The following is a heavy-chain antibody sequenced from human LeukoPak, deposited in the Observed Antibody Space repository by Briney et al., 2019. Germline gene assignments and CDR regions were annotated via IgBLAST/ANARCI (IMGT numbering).Heavy chain of an antibody. Sequence: GGSLRLSCAASGFTFSRYWMSWVRQAPGKGLEWVANIKQDGSEKYYVDSAKGRFTISRDNAKNSLDLQMNSLRAEDTAVYYCARGYDSRGYYERGAFDIWGQGTMVTVSS. D-gene: IGHD3-22*01. CDR3: ARGYDSRGYYERGAFDI. V-gene: IGHV3-7*01. CDR1: GFTFSRYW. J-gene: IGHJ3*02. CDR2: IKQDGSEK.